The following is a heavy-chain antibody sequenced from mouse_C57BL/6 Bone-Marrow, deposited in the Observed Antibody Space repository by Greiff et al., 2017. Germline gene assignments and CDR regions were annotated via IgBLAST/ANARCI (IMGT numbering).Heavy chain of an antibody. J-gene: IGHJ2*01. CDR3: TGTMVRKGFAY. V-gene: IGHV1-15*01. CDR1: GYTFTDYE. D-gene: IGHD2-2*01. Sequence: QVQLKQSGAELVRPGASVTLSCKASGYTFTDYEMHWVKQTPVHGLEWIGAIDPETGGTAYNQKFKGKAILTADKSSSTAYMELRSLTSEDSAVYYCTGTMVRKGFAYWGQGTTLTVSS. CDR2: IDPETGGT.